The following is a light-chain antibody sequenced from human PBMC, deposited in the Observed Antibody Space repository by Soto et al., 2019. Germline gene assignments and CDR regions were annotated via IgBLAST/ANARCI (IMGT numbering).Light chain of an antibody. CDR2: DVN. Sequence: QSALTQPRSVSGSPGQSVTISCTGTSGDIGAYNYVSWYQFHPGKAPKMIIYDVNNRPSGVTDRFSGSKSGNTASLTISWLQAEDAADYYCCSYAHTSRVFGGGTKLTVL. J-gene: IGLJ3*02. V-gene: IGLV2-11*01. CDR1: SGDIGAYNY. CDR3: CSYAHTSRV.